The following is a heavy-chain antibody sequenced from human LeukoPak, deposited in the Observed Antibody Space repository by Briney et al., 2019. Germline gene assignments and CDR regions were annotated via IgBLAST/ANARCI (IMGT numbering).Heavy chain of an antibody. V-gene: IGHV4-38-2*01. J-gene: IGHJ4*02. CDR1: GDSIFSDYF. CDR3: ARKQTGTMYDV. Sequence: SETLSLTCSVSGDSIFSDYFWGWIRQPPGKGLEWIGTFSSGGSAYYNPSLTSRVSISKDTSDNQFSLRLYSVTAADTAVYYCARKQTGTMYDVWGQGTQVTVSS. CDR2: FSSGGSA. D-gene: IGHD1-7*01.